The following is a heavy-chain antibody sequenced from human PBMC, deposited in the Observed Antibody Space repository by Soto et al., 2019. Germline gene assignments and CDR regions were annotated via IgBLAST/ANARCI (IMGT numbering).Heavy chain of an antibody. V-gene: IGHV4-59*01. CDR2: MYYSGST. J-gene: IGHJ4*02. Sequence: QVQLQESGPGLVKPSETLSLTCTASGDSFTSDYWSWIRQPPGKGLEWIGNMYYSGSTNYNPSLKSRVTISVDTSKIQVSLKLTSVTAADTAVYYCARGRYASGTYWGQGTLVTVSS. D-gene: IGHD3-10*01. CDR1: GDSFTSDY. CDR3: ARGRYASGTY.